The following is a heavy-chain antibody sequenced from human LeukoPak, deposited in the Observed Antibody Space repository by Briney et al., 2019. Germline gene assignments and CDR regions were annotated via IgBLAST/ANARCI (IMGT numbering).Heavy chain of an antibody. CDR3: ARGGGWYNY. Sequence: SDTLSLTCAVYGGSFSGYYWSWIRQPPGKGLEWIGEINHSGSTNYNPSLKSRVTISVDTSKNQFSLKLSSVTAADTAVYYCARGGGWYNYWGQGTLVTVSS. D-gene: IGHD6-19*01. CDR2: INHSGST. CDR1: GGSFSGYY. V-gene: IGHV4-34*01. J-gene: IGHJ4*02.